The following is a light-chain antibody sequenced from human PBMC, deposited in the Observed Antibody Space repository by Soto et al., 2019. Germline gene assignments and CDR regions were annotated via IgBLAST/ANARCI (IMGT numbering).Light chain of an antibody. CDR2: EVS. J-gene: IGLJ3*02. Sequence: QSALTQPPSASGSPGQSVTISCTGTSSDVGAYNYVSWYQQHPGKAPKLIIYEVSKRPSGVPDRFSGSKSGNTASLTVSGLQAEDEADYYCISYAGSSIWVFGGGTKVTVL. CDR1: SSDVGAYNY. V-gene: IGLV2-8*01. CDR3: ISYAGSSIWV.